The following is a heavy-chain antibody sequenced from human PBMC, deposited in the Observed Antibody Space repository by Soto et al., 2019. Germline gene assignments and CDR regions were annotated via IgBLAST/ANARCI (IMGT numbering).Heavy chain of an antibody. CDR2: ISGSGGST. CDR3: XKDRGMSSGPTHFDY. D-gene: IGHD6-19*01. J-gene: IGHJ4*02. Sequence: GGSLRLSCAASGFNFSSYAMSWVRQAPGKGLEWVSAISGSGGSTYYADSVKGRFTISRDNSKNTLYLQMNSLRAEDTAVYYCXKDRGMSSGPTHFDYWGQGTLVTVSS. V-gene: IGHV3-23*01. CDR1: GFNFSSYA.